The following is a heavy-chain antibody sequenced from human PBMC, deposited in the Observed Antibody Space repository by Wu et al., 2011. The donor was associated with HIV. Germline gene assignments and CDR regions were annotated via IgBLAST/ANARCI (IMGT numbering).Heavy chain of an antibody. Sequence: QVQLVQSGAEVKKPGSSVKVSCKASGGTFSSYAISWVRQAPGQGLEWMGGIIPIFGTTNYAQKFQGRVTITADKSTSTAFMELSSLRSDDTAVLYCARETNIVARRMDYFYYMDVWGKGTTVTVSS. CDR1: GGTFSSYA. CDR3: ARETNIVARRMDYFYYMDV. V-gene: IGHV1-69*14. J-gene: IGHJ6*03. D-gene: IGHD6-6*01. CDR2: IIPIFGTT.